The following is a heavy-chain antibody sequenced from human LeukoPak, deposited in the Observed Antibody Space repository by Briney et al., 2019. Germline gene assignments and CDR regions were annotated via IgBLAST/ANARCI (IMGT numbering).Heavy chain of an antibody. D-gene: IGHD2-2*01. J-gene: IGHJ4*02. Sequence: GSLRLSCAASGFTFSSYAMSWVRQAPGKGLEWVSAIIGSGGSTYYADSVKGRFTIPRDNSKNTLYLQMNSLRAEDTAVYYCAKGVVVVPAANKHSGYFDYWGQGTLVTVSS. V-gene: IGHV3-23*01. CDR3: AKGVVVVPAANKHSGYFDY. CDR2: IIGSGGST. CDR1: GFTFSSYA.